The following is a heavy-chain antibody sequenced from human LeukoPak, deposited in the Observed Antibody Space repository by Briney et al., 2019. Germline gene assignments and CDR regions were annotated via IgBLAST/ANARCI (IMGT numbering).Heavy chain of an antibody. CDR2: INWNGGST. J-gene: IGHJ3*02. Sequence: PGGSLRLSCAASGFTFDDYGMSWVRQAPGKGLEWVSGINWNGGSTGYADSVKGRFTISRDNAKNSLYLQMNSLRVEDTALYYCARLSGDCDSSGYGGPFDIWGQGTMVTVSP. CDR3: ARLSGDCDSSGYGGPFDI. V-gene: IGHV3-20*04. D-gene: IGHD3-22*01. CDR1: GFTFDDYG.